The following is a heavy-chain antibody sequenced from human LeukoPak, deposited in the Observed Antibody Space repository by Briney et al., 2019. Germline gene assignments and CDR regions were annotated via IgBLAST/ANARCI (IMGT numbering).Heavy chain of an antibody. Sequence: GGSLRLSCAASGFTFSSYSMNWVRQAPGKGLEWVSSISSSSSYIYYADSVKGRFTISRDNAKNSLYLQMNSLGAEDTAVYYCARGFGLRSGYFQHWGQGTLVTVSS. CDR2: ISSSSSYI. CDR3: ARGFGLRSGYFQH. J-gene: IGHJ1*01. V-gene: IGHV3-21*01. D-gene: IGHD3-10*01. CDR1: GFTFSSYS.